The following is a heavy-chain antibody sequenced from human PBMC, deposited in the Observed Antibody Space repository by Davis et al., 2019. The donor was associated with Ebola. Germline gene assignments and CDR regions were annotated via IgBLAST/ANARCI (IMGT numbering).Heavy chain of an antibody. Sequence: GESLKISCTASGFTCSSYSMNWVRQAPGKGLEWVSYISSSSSTIYYADSVKGRFTISRDNAKNSLYLQMNSLRDEDTAVYYCARDSTTVVSQKQFDYWGQGTLVTVSS. CDR3: ARDSTTVVSQKQFDY. V-gene: IGHV3-48*02. D-gene: IGHD4-23*01. CDR1: GFTCSSYS. J-gene: IGHJ4*02. CDR2: ISSSSSTI.